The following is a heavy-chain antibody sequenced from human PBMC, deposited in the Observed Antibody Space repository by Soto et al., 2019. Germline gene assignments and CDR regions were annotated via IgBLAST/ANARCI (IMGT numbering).Heavy chain of an antibody. CDR3: ASPYCSGGSCYNWFDP. CDR2: INHSGST. Sequence: PSETLSLTCAVYGGSFSGYYWSWIRQPPGKGLEWIGEINHSGSTNYNPSLKSRVTISVDTPKNQFSLKLSSVTAADTAVYYCASPYCSGGSCYNWFDPWGQGTLVTVSS. V-gene: IGHV4-34*01. CDR1: GGSFSGYY. D-gene: IGHD2-15*01. J-gene: IGHJ5*02.